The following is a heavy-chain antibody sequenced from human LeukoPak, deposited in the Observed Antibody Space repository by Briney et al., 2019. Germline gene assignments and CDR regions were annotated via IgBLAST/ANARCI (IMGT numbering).Heavy chain of an antibody. Sequence: GGSLRLSCAASGFTFSSYSMNWVRQAPGKGLEWVGRIKSKTDGETTDYAAPVKGRFTFSRDDLKDTVYLQMNSLQTEDTAVYYCTTERDCSSTTCPSAFNIWGQGTMVTVSS. CDR2: IKSKTDGETT. V-gene: IGHV3-15*01. CDR1: GFTFSSYS. D-gene: IGHD2-2*01. J-gene: IGHJ3*02. CDR3: TTERDCSSTTCPSAFNI.